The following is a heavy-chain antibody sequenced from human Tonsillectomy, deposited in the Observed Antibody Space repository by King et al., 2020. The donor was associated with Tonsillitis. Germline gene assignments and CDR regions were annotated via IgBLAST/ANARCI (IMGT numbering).Heavy chain of an antibody. D-gene: IGHD4-17*01. CDR2: IYYSGST. V-gene: IGHV4-59*08. Sequence: QLQESGPGLVKPSETLSLTCTVSGDSISSYYWSWIRQPPGKGLEWSGYIYYSGSTDYNPSLKSRVTISLDTSKNQFSLNLDSVTAADTAVYYCARHEDYGAVRVWGQGTTVTVPS. J-gene: IGHJ6*01. CDR1: GDSISSYY. CDR3: ARHEDYGAVRV.